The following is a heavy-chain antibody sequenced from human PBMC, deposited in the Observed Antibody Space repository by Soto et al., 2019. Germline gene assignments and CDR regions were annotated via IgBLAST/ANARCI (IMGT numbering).Heavy chain of an antibody. J-gene: IGHJ1*01. Sequence: QGQLQQWGTGLLKPSETLSLSCALYGGSFSGYYWSWIRQPPGMGLEWIGEITHSGIANYNPSLTIRVTILVDTSKNQFSLRLSSVTAADTAVYYCARDFMHWGQGTLVTVSS. CDR1: GGSFSGYY. CDR3: ARDFMH. CDR2: ITHSGIA. V-gene: IGHV4-34*01.